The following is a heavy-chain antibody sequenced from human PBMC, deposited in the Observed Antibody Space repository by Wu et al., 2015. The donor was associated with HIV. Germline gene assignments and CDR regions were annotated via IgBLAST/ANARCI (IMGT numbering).Heavy chain of an antibody. Sequence: QVQLVQSGAEVKKPGASVKVSCKASGYTFTSYGISWVRQAPGQGLEWMGWISAYNGNTNYAQKLQGRVTMTTDTSTSTAYMELRSLRSDDTAVYYCAREQIEYSSSSDGYFQHVGPGPPWSTVSS. CDR1: GYTFTSYG. J-gene: IGHJ1*01. V-gene: IGHV1-18*01. CDR3: AREQIEYSSSSDGYFQH. CDR2: ISAYNGNT. D-gene: IGHD6-6*01.